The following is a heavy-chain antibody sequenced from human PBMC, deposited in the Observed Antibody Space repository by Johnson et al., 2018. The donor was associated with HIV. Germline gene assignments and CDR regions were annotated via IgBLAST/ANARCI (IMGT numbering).Heavy chain of an antibody. CDR2: ISYDGSNK. Sequence: VQLVESGGGVVQPGRSLRLSCAASGFTFSSYAMHWVRQAPGKGLEWVAVISYDGSNKYYADSVKGRFTISRDNSKNTLYLQMNSLGAADTAVYYCARGSSEGAVDIWGQGTMVTVSS. CDR1: GFTFSSYA. D-gene: IGHD6-19*01. CDR3: ARGSSEGAVDI. V-gene: IGHV3-30-3*01. J-gene: IGHJ3*02.